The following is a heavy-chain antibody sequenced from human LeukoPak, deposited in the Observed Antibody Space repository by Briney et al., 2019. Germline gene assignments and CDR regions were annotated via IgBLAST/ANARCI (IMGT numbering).Heavy chain of an antibody. Sequence: PGGSLRLSCAASGFTFSSYSMNWVRQAPGKGLEWVSSISSSSSYIYYADSVEGRFTISRDNAKNSLYLQMNSLRAEDTAVYYCARDRTTGTTGGVAFDIWGQGTMVTVSS. D-gene: IGHD1-1*01. CDR2: ISSSSSYI. V-gene: IGHV3-21*01. CDR1: GFTFSSYS. J-gene: IGHJ3*02. CDR3: ARDRTTGTTGGVAFDI.